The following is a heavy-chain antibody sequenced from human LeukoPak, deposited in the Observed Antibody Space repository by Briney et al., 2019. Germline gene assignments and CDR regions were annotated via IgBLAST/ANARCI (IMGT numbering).Heavy chain of an antibody. CDR3: ARGTLYGSYFDY. J-gene: IGHJ4*02. D-gene: IGHD4-17*01. CDR2: ISAYNGNT. Sequence: ASVKVSCKASGYTFTSYGISWVRQAPGQGLEWMGRISAYNGNTNYAQKLQGRVTITRNTSISTAYMELSSLRSEDTAVYYCARGTLYGSYFDYWGQGTLVTVSS. V-gene: IGHV1-18*01. CDR1: GYTFTSYG.